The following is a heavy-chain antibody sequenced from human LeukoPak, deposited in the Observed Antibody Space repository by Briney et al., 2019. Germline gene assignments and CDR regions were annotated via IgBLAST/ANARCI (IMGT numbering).Heavy chain of an antibody. J-gene: IGHJ5*02. CDR3: ARASISPNWFDP. CDR1: GYSISSGYY. Sequence: PSETLSLTCTVSGYSISSGYYWGWIRQPPGKGLEWIGSIYHSGSTYYNPSLKSRVTTSVDTSRNQFSLKLSSVTAADTAVYYCARASISPNWFDPWGREPWSPSPQ. D-gene: IGHD6-6*01. V-gene: IGHV4-38-2*02. CDR2: IYHSGST.